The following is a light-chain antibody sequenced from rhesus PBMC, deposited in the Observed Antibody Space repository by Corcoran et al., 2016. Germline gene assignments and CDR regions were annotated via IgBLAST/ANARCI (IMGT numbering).Light chain of an antibody. CDR3: LQDYTTPYS. CDR2: TAS. J-gene: IGKJ2*01. CDR1: QDISRY. Sequence: GDTVTITCRASQDISRYLNWFQQKPGKAPKLLIYTASSLESGVPSRFSGSGSGTEFTLTLSSLQPEDFASYYCLQDYTTPYSFGQGTKVEIK. V-gene: IGKV1-28*01.